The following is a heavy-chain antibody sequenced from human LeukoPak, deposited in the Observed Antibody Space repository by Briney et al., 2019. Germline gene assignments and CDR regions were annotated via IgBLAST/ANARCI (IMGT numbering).Heavy chain of an antibody. Sequence: ASVKVSCKASGYTFTAYYMHWVRQAPGQGLEWMGWINPNSGGTNYAQKFQGRVTMTRDTSISTAYMELSRLRSDDTAVYYCARGQNIAARHFDYWGQGTLVTVSS. J-gene: IGHJ4*02. D-gene: IGHD6-6*01. CDR1: GYTFTAYY. V-gene: IGHV1-2*02. CDR2: INPNSGGT. CDR3: ARGQNIAARHFDY.